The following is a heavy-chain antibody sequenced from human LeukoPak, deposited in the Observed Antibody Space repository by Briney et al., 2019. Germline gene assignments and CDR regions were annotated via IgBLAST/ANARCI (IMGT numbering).Heavy chain of an antibody. CDR2: INHSGNT. CDR1: GGSFSGYY. J-gene: IGHJ6*02. V-gene: IGHV4-34*01. CDR3: ARGVVRGVYYYYGMDV. D-gene: IGHD3-10*01. Sequence: SETLSLTCAVYGGSFSGYYWSWIRQPPGKGLEWIGEINHSGNTNYNPSLKSRVTISVDTSKNQFSLKLSSVTAADTAVYYCARGVVRGVYYYYGMDVWGQGTTVTVSS.